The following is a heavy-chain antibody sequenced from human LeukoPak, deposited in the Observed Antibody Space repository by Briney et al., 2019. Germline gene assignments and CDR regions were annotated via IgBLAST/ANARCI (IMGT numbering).Heavy chain of an antibody. V-gene: IGHV4-59*01. CDR2: VYYSGRI. CDR3: ARGSRSPNWNDY. Sequence: SETLSLTCTVSGGSISSYYWSWLRQPPGKGLEWIGCVYYSGRIDYNPSLKSRVTMSVDTSKNQFSLKLNSVTAADTAVYYCARGSRSPNWNDYWGQGTLVTVSS. D-gene: IGHD1-1*01. CDR1: GGSISSYY. J-gene: IGHJ4*02.